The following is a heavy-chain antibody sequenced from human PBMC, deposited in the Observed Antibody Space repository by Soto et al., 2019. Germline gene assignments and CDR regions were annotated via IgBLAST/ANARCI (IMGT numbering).Heavy chain of an antibody. CDR3: ARRYGGNFDY. D-gene: IGHD1-26*01. Sequence: QVQLQESGPGLVKPSETLSLTCTVSGGSISSYYWSWIRQPPGKGLEWIGCIYYSGSTNYNPSPMSRVTISVDTSKNQFSLKVSSVTAADTAVYYCARRYGGNFDYWGQGTLVTVSS. V-gene: IGHV4-59*01. J-gene: IGHJ4*02. CDR2: IYYSGST. CDR1: GGSISSYY.